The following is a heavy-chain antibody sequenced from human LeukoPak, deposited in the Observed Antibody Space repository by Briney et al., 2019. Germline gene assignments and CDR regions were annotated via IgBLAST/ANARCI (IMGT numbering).Heavy chain of an antibody. V-gene: IGHV3-21*01. J-gene: IGHJ5*02. D-gene: IGHD3-10*01. CDR3: ARSGGPGTYHQLRYNWFNP. CDR1: GFTLSDYH. Sequence: GGSLRLSCAASGFTLSDYHMNWVRQAPGKGLEWLSSITTISHYIYYAGAVRGRFTISRDNAKNSLYLQMNSLRGEDTAVYYCARSGGPGTYHQLRYNWFNPWGQGTLVTVSS. CDR2: ITTISHYI.